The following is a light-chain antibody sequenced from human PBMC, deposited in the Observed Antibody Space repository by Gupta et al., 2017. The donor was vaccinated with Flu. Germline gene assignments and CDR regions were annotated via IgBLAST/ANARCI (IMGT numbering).Light chain of an antibody. CDR1: T. CDR3: ATGDDSLKEV. J-gene: IGLJ2*01. CDR2: DND. V-gene: IGLV1-44*01. Sequence: TVSWDQKPPGTARKLIIYDNDRRPAGVPGRFSGSKSGTSASLTISGLKEEEEADYYCATGDDSLKEVFGGGTKLTVL.